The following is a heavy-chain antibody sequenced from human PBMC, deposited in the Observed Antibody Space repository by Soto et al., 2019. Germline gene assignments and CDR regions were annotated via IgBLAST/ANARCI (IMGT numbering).Heavy chain of an antibody. J-gene: IGHJ4*02. CDR1: GFTFSSYA. V-gene: IGHV3-23*01. CDR3: ARGGLEPFDY. D-gene: IGHD1-1*01. CDR2: ISGSGGST. Sequence: PGGSLRLSCAASGFTFSSYAMSWVRQAPGKGLEWVSAISGSGGSTYYADFVEGRFTISRDDAKSELYLQMDRLRAEDTAVYYCARGGLEPFDYLGQGALVTVSS.